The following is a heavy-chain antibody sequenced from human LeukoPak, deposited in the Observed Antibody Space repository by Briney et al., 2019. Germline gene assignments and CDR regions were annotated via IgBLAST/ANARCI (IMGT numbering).Heavy chain of an antibody. J-gene: IGHJ4*02. Sequence: GGSLRLSCAASGFTFSSYAMSWVRQAPGKGLEWVSAISGSGGSTYYADSVKGRFTISRDNSKNSLYLQMNSLRAEDTAVYYCANHLACGSTSCPSFDYWGQGTLVTVSS. D-gene: IGHD2-2*01. CDR1: GFTFSSYA. V-gene: IGHV3-23*01. CDR2: ISGSGGST. CDR3: ANHLACGSTSCPSFDY.